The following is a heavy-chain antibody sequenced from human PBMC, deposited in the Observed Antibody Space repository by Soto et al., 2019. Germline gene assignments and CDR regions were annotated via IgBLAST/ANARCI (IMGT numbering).Heavy chain of an antibody. V-gene: IGHV1-18*01. Sequence: ASVKVSCKTSGYTFTSYHIAWARQAPGQGLEWMGWINTYNGNTNYAQNLQGRVTLTTDTSTSTAYMELTSLRSNDTAIYYCAMVDVYVTPSPQDVWGQGTTVTVSS. D-gene: IGHD3-16*01. CDR2: INTYNGNT. CDR1: GYTFTSYH. CDR3: AMVDVYVTPSPQDV. J-gene: IGHJ6*02.